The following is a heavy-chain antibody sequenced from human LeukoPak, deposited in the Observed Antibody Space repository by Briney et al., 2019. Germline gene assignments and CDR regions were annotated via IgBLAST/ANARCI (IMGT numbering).Heavy chain of an antibody. CDR1: GFTFSSYA. CDR2: ISYDGSNK. V-gene: IGHV3-30*04. CDR3: AQENY. J-gene: IGHJ4*02. Sequence: GRSLRLSCAASGFTFSSYAMHWVHQAPGKGLEWVAVISYDGSNKYYADSVKGRFTISRDNSKNTLYLQMNSLRAEDTAVYYCAQENYWGQGTLVTVSS.